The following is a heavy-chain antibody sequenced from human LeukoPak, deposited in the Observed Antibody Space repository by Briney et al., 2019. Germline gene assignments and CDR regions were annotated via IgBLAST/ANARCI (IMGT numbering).Heavy chain of an antibody. CDR2: IISTSSAI. CDR3: ARVIGSYGDSAY. Sequence: GGSLRLFCAASGFTFSSFSMNWVRQAPGKGLEWLSYIISTSSAIYYADSLKGRFTISRDNAKNSLYLQMDSLRAEDTAVYYCARVIGSYGDSAYWGQGTLVTVSS. CDR1: GFTFSSFS. V-gene: IGHV3-48*04. J-gene: IGHJ4*02. D-gene: IGHD3-16*01.